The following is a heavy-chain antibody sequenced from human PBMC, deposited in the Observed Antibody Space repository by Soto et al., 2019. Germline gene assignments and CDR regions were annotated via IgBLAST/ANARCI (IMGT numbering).Heavy chain of an antibody. Sequence: EVQLLESGGGLLQLGGSLRLSCAASGFTFGSYAMNWVRQAPGKGLEWVSVISGSGGSTYYADSVKGRFTISRVNSKNTLYLQMNSLRAEDTAVYSCARRSSSWYFDYWGQGTLVTVSS. V-gene: IGHV3-23*01. CDR2: ISGSGGST. J-gene: IGHJ4*02. CDR1: GFTFGSYA. D-gene: IGHD6-13*01. CDR3: ARRSSSWYFDY.